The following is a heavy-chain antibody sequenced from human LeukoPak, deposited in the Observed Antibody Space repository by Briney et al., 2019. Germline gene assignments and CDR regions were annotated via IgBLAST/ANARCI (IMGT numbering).Heavy chain of an antibody. Sequence: SETLSLTCTVSGGSISSYYWSWIRQPPGKGLEWIGYIYYSGSTNYNPSLKSRVTISVDTSKNQFSLKLSSVTAADTPVYYCARTNMVRGVIIGWFDPWGQGTLVTISS. CDR3: ARTNMVRGVIIGWFDP. D-gene: IGHD3-10*01. CDR1: GGSISSYY. CDR2: IYYSGST. V-gene: IGHV4-59*01. J-gene: IGHJ5*02.